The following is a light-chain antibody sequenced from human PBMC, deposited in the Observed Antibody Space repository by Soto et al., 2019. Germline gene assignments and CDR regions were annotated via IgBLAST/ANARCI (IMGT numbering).Light chain of an antibody. CDR2: DVS. CDR1: SSDVGGYNY. V-gene: IGLV2-11*01. J-gene: IGLJ3*02. CDR3: CSYAGSYKRV. Sequence: QSVLTQPRSVSGSPGQSVTISCTGTSSDVGGYNYVSWYQQHPGKAPKLMIYDVSKRPSGVPDRFSGSKSGNTASLTISGLQAEDEADYYCCSYAGSYKRVFGGGTQLTVL.